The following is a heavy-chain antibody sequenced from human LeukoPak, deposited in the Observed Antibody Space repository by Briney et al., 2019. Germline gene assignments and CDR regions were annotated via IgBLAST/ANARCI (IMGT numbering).Heavy chain of an antibody. V-gene: IGHV3-30*07. CDR2: ISYDGSNK. D-gene: IGHD5-24*01. Sequence: GGSLRLSCAASGFTFSSYAMHWVRQAPGKRLEWVAVISYDGSNKYYADSVKGRFTISRDNSKNTLYLQMDSLRAEDTAVYYCAKEGYNYVIDYWGQGTLVTVSS. CDR1: GFTFSSYA. CDR3: AKEGYNYVIDY. J-gene: IGHJ4*02.